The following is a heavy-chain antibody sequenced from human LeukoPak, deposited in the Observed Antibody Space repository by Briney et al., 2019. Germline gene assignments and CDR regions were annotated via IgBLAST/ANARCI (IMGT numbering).Heavy chain of an antibody. Sequence: SDTLSLTCTLSGRSISSSSYYWGWIRQPPGKGLEWIGSIYYSGSTYYNPSLKSRVTISVDTSKNQFSLKLSSVTAADTAVYYCARQSTEYSKPIDYWGQGTLVTVSS. D-gene: IGHD6-6*01. CDR1: GRSISSSSYY. V-gene: IGHV4-39*01. CDR2: IYYSGST. CDR3: ARQSTEYSKPIDY. J-gene: IGHJ4*02.